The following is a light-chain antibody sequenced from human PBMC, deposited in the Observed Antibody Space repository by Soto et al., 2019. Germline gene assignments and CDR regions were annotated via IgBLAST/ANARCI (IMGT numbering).Light chain of an antibody. CDR1: SSDVGGYNY. Sequence: QSALTQPPSASGSPGQSVTISCTGTSSDVGGYNYVSWYQQHPGKAPKLMIYEVSKRPSRVPDRFSGSKSGNTASLTVSGLQAEDEADYYCSSYAGSNNVVFGGVTKLTVL. CDR3: SSYAGSNNVV. J-gene: IGLJ2*01. CDR2: EVS. V-gene: IGLV2-8*01.